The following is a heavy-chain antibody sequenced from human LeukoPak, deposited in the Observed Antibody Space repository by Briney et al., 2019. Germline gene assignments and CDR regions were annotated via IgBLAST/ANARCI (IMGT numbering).Heavy chain of an antibody. D-gene: IGHD1-14*01. CDR3: ARDGYNVAFDI. CDR1: GFTFSSYG. J-gene: IGHJ3*02. V-gene: IGHV3-33*08. Sequence: GGSLRLSCAASGFTFSSYGMHWVRQAPGKGLEWVAVIWYDGSNKYYADSVKGRFTISRDTSKNTLFLQMDSLRAEDTAVYYCARDGYNVAFDIWGQGTMVTVSS. CDR2: IWYDGSNK.